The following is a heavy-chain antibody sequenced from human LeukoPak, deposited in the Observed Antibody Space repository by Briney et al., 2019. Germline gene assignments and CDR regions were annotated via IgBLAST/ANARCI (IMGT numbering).Heavy chain of an antibody. CDR2: ISYDGSNK. CDR1: GFTFSSYA. V-gene: IGHV3-30-3*01. J-gene: IGHJ6*02. D-gene: IGHD3-22*01. CDR3: ARGYPITMIVVYGMDV. Sequence: PGGSLRLSCAASGFTFSSYAMHWVRQAPGQGLEWVAVISYDGSNKYYADSVKGRFTVSRDNSKNALYLQMNSLRAEDTAVYYCARGYPITMIVVYGMDVWGQGTTVTVSS.